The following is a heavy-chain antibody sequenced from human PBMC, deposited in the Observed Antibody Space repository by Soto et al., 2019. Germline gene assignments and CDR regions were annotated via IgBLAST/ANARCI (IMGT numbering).Heavy chain of an antibody. CDR2: IYYSGST. D-gene: IGHD4-17*01. Sequence: SETLSLTCTVSGGSISSGGYYWSWIRQHPGKGLEWIGYIYYSGSTYYNPSLKSRVTISVDTSKNQFSLKLSSVTAADTAVYYCASSHGDYVISYYGMDVWGQGTTVTVSS. CDR1: GGSISSGGYY. V-gene: IGHV4-31*03. CDR3: ASSHGDYVISYYGMDV. J-gene: IGHJ6*02.